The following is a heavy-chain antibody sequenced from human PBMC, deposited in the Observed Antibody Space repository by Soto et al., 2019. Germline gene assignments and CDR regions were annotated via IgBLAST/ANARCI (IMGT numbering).Heavy chain of an antibody. CDR1: GGSFSGYY. CDR3: ARVANYYGSGSTDAFDI. D-gene: IGHD3-10*01. J-gene: IGHJ3*02. V-gene: IGHV4-34*01. Sequence: SLPLSLTCAVYGGSFSGYYWSWLRQPPGKGLEWIGEINHSGSTNYNPSLKSRVTISVDTSKNQFSLKLSSVTAADTAVYYCARVANYYGSGSTDAFDIWGQGTMVTVSS. CDR2: INHSGST.